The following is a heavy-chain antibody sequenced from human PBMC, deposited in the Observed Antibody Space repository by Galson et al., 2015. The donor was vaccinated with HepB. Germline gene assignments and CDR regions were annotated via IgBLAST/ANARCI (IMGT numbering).Heavy chain of an antibody. CDR1: GFTFSGSA. CDR3: TRRSTDDSSGYYVS. J-gene: IGHJ3*01. CDR2: IRSKANNYAT. Sequence: SLRLSCAASGFTFSGSAVHWVRQASGKGLEWVGRIRSKANNYATAYGAPVKGRFTISRDYSKNTAYLQMNSLQTEDTAVYYCTRRSTDDSSGYYVSWGQGTMVTVSS. V-gene: IGHV3-73*01. D-gene: IGHD3-22*01.